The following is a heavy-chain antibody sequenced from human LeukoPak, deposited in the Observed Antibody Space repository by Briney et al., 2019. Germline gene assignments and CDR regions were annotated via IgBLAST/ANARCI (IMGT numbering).Heavy chain of an antibody. D-gene: IGHD4-17*01. CDR3: ARHFIRDYAPDF. V-gene: IGHV4-39*07. CDR1: GGSISNSTYF. CDR2: MYYGGST. Sequence: SETLSLTCTVSGGSISNSTYFWGWIRQSPGRGLEWIGTMYYGGSTCFNPSLKSRVTMSVDTSKNQFSLKLSSVTAADSAIYFCARHFIRDYAPDFWGQGTLVTVSS. J-gene: IGHJ4*02.